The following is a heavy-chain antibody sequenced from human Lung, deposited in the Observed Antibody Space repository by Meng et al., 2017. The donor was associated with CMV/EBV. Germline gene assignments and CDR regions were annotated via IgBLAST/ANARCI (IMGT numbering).Heavy chain of an antibody. CDR3: ARDRNPAVAGTGLDY. J-gene: IGHJ4*02. CDR2: VYYSGTT. V-gene: IGHV4-39*07. Sequence: SETLSLXCTVSGGSIGSSGYYWGWIRQPPGKGLEWIGAVYYSGTTYYNPSLKSRITISVDTSKNQFSLKLYSVTAADTAVYYCARDRNPAVAGTGLDYWGQGTXVNVAS. D-gene: IGHD6-19*01. CDR1: GGSIGSSGYY.